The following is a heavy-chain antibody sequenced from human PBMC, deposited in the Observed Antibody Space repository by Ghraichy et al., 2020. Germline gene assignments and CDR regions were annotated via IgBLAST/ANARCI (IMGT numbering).Heavy chain of an antibody. V-gene: IGHV3-23*01. D-gene: IGHD2-21*01. CDR1: GFTFSNYA. Sequence: GESLNISCAASGFTFSNYAMGWVRQAPGQGLECVSTISSDGRSTLYADSVKGRFTISRDNSKNTLYLQMNSLRAEDTAIYYCARAGPYYFDFWGQGSLVTVSS. CDR2: ISSDGRST. J-gene: IGHJ4*02. CDR3: ARAGPYYFDF.